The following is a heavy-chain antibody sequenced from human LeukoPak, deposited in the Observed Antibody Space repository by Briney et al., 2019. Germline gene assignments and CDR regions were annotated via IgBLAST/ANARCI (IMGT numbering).Heavy chain of an antibody. D-gene: IGHD2-15*01. CDR2: ISSGGTII. Sequence: PGGSLRLSCAASGFTFSSYEMHWVRQAPGKGLEWVSYISSGGTIIYYADSVKGRFTFSRDNAKNSLYLQMNSLRAEDTAVYYCARGYCTGSNCYEQSGGTNFDFWGQGTLVTVSS. J-gene: IGHJ4*02. V-gene: IGHV3-48*03. CDR1: GFTFSSYE. CDR3: ARGYCTGSNCYEQSGGTNFDF.